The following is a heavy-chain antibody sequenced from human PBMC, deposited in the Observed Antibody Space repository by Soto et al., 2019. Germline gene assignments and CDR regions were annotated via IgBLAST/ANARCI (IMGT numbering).Heavy chain of an antibody. V-gene: IGHV1-2*02. CDR2: INPNSGGT. Sequence: QVQLVQSGAEVKKPGASVKVSCKASGYTFTGNYMHWVRQAPGQGLEWMGWINPNSGGTDYAQKFQGRVTMTRDTSISTVYMDLSSLTSDDTAVYYCARAHLNSGFDYWGQGALVTVSS. CDR3: ARAHLNSGFDY. CDR1: GYTFTGNY. J-gene: IGHJ4*02. D-gene: IGHD6-19*01.